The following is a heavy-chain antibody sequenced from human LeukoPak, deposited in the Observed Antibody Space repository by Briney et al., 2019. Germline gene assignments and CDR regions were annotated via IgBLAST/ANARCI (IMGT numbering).Heavy chain of an antibody. CDR1: GFTFSSYG. J-gene: IGHJ4*02. CDR2: IWYDGSNK. Sequence: GGSLRLSCEASGFTFSSYGMHWVRQAPGKGLEWVAVIWYDGSNKYYADSVKGRFTISRDNSKNTLYLQMNSLRAEDTAVYYCAKEQYYYDSSGYYPLFDYWGQGTLVTVSS. V-gene: IGHV3-33*06. CDR3: AKEQYYYDSSGYYPLFDY. D-gene: IGHD3-22*01.